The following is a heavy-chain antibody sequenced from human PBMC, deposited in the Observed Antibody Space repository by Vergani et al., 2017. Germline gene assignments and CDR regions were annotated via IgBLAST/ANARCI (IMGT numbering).Heavy chain of an antibody. CDR1: GFTVSSNY. CDR3: AGGRDNLFDL. Sequence: EVQLVESGGGLVQPGGSLRLSCAASGFTVSSNYMCWVRQAPGKGLEWVAIIHSGGSTYYADSVKGRFTISRDNSNNTLYIQINSLRAEDTAVYYCAGGRDNLFDLWGRGTLVTVSS. D-gene: IGHD5-24*01. CDR2: IHSGGST. J-gene: IGHJ4*02. V-gene: IGHV3-66*01.